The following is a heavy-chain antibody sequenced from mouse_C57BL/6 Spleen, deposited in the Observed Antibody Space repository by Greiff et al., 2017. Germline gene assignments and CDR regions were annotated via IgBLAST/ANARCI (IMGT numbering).Heavy chain of an antibody. J-gene: IGHJ1*03. Sequence: EVQLQQSGAELVRPGASVKLSCTASGFNIKDDYMHWVKQRPEQGLEWIGWIDPENGDTEYASKFQGKATITADTSSNTAYLQLSSLTSEDTAVYYFTTGAYYSRYFDVGGTGTTVTVSS. CDR3: TTGAYYSRYFDV. V-gene: IGHV14-4*01. CDR2: IDPENGDT. D-gene: IGHD2-5*01. CDR1: GFNIKDDY.